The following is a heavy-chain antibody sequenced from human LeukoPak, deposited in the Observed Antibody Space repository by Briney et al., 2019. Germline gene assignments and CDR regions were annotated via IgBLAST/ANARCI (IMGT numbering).Heavy chain of an antibody. CDR1: GFTFSSYW. CDR3: ARVFGYYDFRSGYYTGYYYYGMDV. Sequence: GGSQRLSCAASGFTFSSYWMSWVRQAPGKGLEWVANIKQDGSEKYYVDSVKGRFTISRDNAKNSLYLQMNSLRAEDTAVYYCARVFGYYDFRSGYYTGYYYYGMDVWGQGTTVTVSS. CDR2: IKQDGSEK. J-gene: IGHJ6*02. D-gene: IGHD3-3*01. V-gene: IGHV3-7*01.